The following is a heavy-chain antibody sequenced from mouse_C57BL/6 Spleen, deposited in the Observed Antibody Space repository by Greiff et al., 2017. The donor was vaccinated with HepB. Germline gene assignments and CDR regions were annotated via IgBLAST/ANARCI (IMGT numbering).Heavy chain of an antibody. CDR2: IHPNSGST. J-gene: IGHJ4*01. D-gene: IGHD1-1*01. V-gene: IGHV1-64*01. CDR3: ARDDGSSYDAMDY. Sequence: VQLQQPGAELVKPGASVKLSCKASGYTFTSYWMHWVKQRPGQGLEWIGMIHPNSGSTNYNEKFKSKATLTVDKSSSTAYMQLSSLTSEDSAVYYCARDDGSSYDAMDYWGQGTSVTVSS. CDR1: GYTFTSYW.